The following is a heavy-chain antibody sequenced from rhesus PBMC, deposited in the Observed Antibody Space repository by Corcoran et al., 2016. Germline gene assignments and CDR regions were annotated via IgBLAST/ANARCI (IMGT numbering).Heavy chain of an antibody. CDR1: GGSVSGYW. CDR2: IRSGGST. CDR3: ARPTGNTVTY. J-gene: IGHJ4*01. Sequence: QVQLQQWGEGLVKPSETLSLTCAVYGGSVSGYWWGWLREPPGKGLEWIGRIRSGGSTNYNPSLKSRVTISIDTSKNQFSLKLSSVTAADTAVYYCARPTGNTVTYWGQGVLVTVSS. D-gene: IGHD4-23*01. V-gene: IGHV4-160*01.